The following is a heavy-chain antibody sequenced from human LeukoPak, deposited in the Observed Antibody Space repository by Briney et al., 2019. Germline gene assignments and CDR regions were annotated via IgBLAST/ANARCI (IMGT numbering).Heavy chain of an antibody. CDR2: INHSGST. CDR1: GGSFSGYY. D-gene: IGHD1-26*01. V-gene: IGHV4-34*01. J-gene: IGHJ4*02. CDR3: ARGRGIVGATEDEYYFDY. Sequence: SETLSLTCAVYGGSFSGYYWSWIRQPPGKGLEWTGEINHSGSTNYNPSLKSRVTISVDTSKNQFSLKLSSVTAADTAVYYCARGRGIVGATEDEYYFDYWGQGTLVTVSS.